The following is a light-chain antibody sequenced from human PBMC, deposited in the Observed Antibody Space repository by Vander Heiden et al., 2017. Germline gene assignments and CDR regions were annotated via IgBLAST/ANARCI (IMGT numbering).Light chain of an antibody. CDR3: QQDDNLPFFT. J-gene: IGKJ3*01. CDR1: QDISNY. V-gene: IGKV1-33*01. Sequence: DIQMTQSPSSLSASVGDRVTITCQASQDISNYLNWYQQKPGKAPKLLIYDASNLETGVPSRFSGSGSGTDFTFTISSPQPEDIAAYYCQQDDNLPFFTFGHGTKVDIK. CDR2: DAS.